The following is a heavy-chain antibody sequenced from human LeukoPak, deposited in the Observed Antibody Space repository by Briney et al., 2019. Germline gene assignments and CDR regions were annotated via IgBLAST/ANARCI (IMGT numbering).Heavy chain of an antibody. CDR1: GGTFSSYA. V-gene: IGHV1-69*04. Sequence: SVKVSCKASGGTFSSYAITWVRQAPGQGLEWMGRIIPILGIANYAQKFQGRVTIIADKSTSTAYMELSSLKSEDTAVYYCARDLYSGHEGNAFDIWGQGTMVTVSS. J-gene: IGHJ3*02. CDR2: IIPILGIA. CDR3: ARDLYSGHEGNAFDI. D-gene: IGHD5-12*01.